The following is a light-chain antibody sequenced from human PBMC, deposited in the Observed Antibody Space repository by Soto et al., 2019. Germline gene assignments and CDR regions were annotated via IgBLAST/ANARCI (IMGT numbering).Light chain of an antibody. CDR2: DAS. J-gene: IGKJ2*01. CDR1: QSVHTY. CDR3: QQCSNGARDT. V-gene: IGKV3-11*01. Sequence: ETVLTQSPATLSLSPGERATLSCRASQSVHTYLAWYQQKAGQAPRLLIYDASNRATGIPARFSGSGSGTHLTLTISSREPEYSAVYYCQQCSNGARDTFAYGTKLYIK.